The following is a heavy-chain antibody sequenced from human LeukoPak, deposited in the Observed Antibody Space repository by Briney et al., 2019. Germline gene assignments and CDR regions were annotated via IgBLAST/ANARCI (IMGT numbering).Heavy chain of an antibody. J-gene: IGHJ4*02. V-gene: IGHV3-23*01. CDR3: AKDPYDFWSGYFATSYFDY. D-gene: IGHD3-3*01. CDR2: ISGSGGST. CDR1: GFTFSSYA. Sequence: PGGSLRLSCAASGFTFSSYAMSWVRQAPGKGLEWVSAISGSGGSTYYADSVKGRFTISRDNSKNTLYLQMNSLRAEDTAAYYCAKDPYDFWSGYFATSYFDYWGQGTLVTVSS.